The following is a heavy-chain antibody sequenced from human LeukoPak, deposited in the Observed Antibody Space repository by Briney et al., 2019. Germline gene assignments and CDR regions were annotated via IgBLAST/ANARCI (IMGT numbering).Heavy chain of an antibody. CDR2: ISSSSYI. CDR1: GFTFSSYS. CDR3: AREDYGDYRVPYYYYYMDV. D-gene: IGHD4-17*01. Sequence: GGSLRLSCAASGFTFSSYSMNWIRQAPGKGLEWVSSISSSSYIYYADSVKGRFTISRDNAKNSLYLQMNSLRAEDTAVYYCAREDYGDYRVPYYYYYMDVWGKGTTVTISS. J-gene: IGHJ6*03. V-gene: IGHV3-21*01.